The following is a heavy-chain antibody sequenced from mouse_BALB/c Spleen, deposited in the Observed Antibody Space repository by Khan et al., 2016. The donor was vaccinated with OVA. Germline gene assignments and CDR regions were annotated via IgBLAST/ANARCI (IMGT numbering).Heavy chain of an antibody. CDR1: GYTFTEYT. Sequence: EVQLQQSGPELVKPGASVRISCKTSGYTFTEYTTHWVKQSHGKSLEWLGGFNPNNGGTSYNQKFKGKATLSLDTSPSTAYMELRSLASDISTVYYFTRIDYYAYYWFFDVWGAGTTVTVSS. V-gene: IGHV1-18*01. CDR2: FNPNNGGT. CDR3: TRIDYYAYYWFFDV. J-gene: IGHJ1*01. D-gene: IGHD1-2*01.